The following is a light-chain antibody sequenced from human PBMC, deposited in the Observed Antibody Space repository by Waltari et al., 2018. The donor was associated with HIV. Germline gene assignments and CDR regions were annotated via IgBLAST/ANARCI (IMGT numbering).Light chain of an antibody. CDR3: QAWDIITAGVV. CDR1: KLGDKY. J-gene: IGLJ2*01. Sequence: SYELTQPPSVSVSPGQTASIPCSGDKLGDKYASWYQQTPGQSPVLVIYQDTNRASGIPERFSGSNSGNTATLTSSGTQATDDADYYCQAWDIITAGVVFGGGTKLTVL. CDR2: QDT. V-gene: IGLV3-1*01.